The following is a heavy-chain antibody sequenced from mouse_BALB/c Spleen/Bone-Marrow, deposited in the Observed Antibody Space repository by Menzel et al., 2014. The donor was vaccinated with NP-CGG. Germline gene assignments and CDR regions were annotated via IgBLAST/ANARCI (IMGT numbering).Heavy chain of an antibody. Sequence: EVKLEESGGGLVQPGGSLRLSCATSGFTFTDYYMSWVRQPPGKALEWLGFIRNKANGYTTEYSASVKGRFTISGDNSQSILYLQMNTLRAEDSATYYCARYDVYYYFDYWGQGTTLTVSS. CDR2: IRNKANGYTT. D-gene: IGHD2-3*01. J-gene: IGHJ2*01. CDR1: GFTFTDYY. V-gene: IGHV7-3*02. CDR3: ARYDVYYYFDY.